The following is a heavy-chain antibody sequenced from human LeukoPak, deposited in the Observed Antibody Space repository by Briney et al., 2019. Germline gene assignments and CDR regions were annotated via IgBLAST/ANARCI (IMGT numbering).Heavy chain of an antibody. CDR1: GYSITSGYY. D-gene: IGHD6-13*01. CDR2: IYHSGST. Sequence: PSETLSLTCTVSGYSITSGYYWGWIRQPPGKGLEWIGSIYHSGSTFYNPSLKSRVTISVDTSKNQFSLKLSSVTAADTAVYYCARHAIIAAAESPFDYWGQGTLVTVSS. J-gene: IGHJ4*02. V-gene: IGHV4-38-2*02. CDR3: ARHAIIAAAESPFDY.